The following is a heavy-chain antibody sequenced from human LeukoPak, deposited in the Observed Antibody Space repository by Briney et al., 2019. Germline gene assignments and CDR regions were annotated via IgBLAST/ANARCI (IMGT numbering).Heavy chain of an antibody. CDR2: IGHTGRVT. Sequence: GGSLRLSCAASGFTFSLYSLNWVRQAPGNGLEWVSYIGHTGRVTSYADSVKGRFTISRDNAKNSLYLQMNSLRAEDTAVYYCARDLTKIGSGSYYTPDAFDIWGQGTMVTVSS. CDR3: ARDLTKIGSGSYYTPDAFDI. J-gene: IGHJ3*02. V-gene: IGHV3-21*01. CDR1: GFTFSLYS. D-gene: IGHD3-10*01.